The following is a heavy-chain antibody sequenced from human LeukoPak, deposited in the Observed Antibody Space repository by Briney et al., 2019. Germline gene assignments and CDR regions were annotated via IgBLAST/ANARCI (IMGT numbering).Heavy chain of an antibody. J-gene: IGHJ6*02. Sequence: PSETLSLTCAVYGGSFSGYYWSWIRQPPGKGLEWIGEINHSGSTNYNPSLKSRVTISVDTSKNQFSLKLSSVTAADTAVYYCARHALSRSPPRGMDVWGQGTTVTVSS. D-gene: IGHD1-26*01. CDR3: ARHALSRSPPRGMDV. CDR2: INHSGST. CDR1: GGSFSGYY. V-gene: IGHV4-34*01.